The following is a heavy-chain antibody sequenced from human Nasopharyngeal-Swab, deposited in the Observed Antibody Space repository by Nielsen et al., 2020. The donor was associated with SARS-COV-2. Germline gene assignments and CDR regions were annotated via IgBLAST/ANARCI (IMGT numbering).Heavy chain of an antibody. CDR3: ARRGRCSGSSCDMDV. J-gene: IGHJ6*02. CDR2: INPGSGGT. D-gene: IGHD2-2*01. CDR1: GYTFNNYY. Sequence: ASVKVSCKASGYTFNNYYIHWVRQAPGQGLEWMGTINPGSGGTTYAQKFQGRVTMTRDTSTSTVFMDLSSLRSEDTAVHYCARRGRCSGSSCDMDVWGQGTTVTVSS. V-gene: IGHV1-46*02.